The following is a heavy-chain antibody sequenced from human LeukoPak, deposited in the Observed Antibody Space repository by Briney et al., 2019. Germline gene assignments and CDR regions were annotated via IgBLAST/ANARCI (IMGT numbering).Heavy chain of an antibody. CDR3: AKAPYGDYVGLDY. Sequence: SVKVSCKASGGTFSSYAISWVRQAPGQGLEWMGGIIPIFGTANYAQKFQGRVTITADESTSTAYMELGSLRSEDTAVYYCAKAPYGDYVGLDYWGQGALVTVSS. J-gene: IGHJ4*02. V-gene: IGHV1-69*13. D-gene: IGHD4-17*01. CDR1: GGTFSSYA. CDR2: IIPIFGTA.